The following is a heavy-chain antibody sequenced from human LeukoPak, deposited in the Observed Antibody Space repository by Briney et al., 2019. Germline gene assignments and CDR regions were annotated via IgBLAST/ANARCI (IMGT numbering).Heavy chain of an antibody. CDR3: ARTKWELLRGDAFDI. Sequence: SETLSLTCTVSGYSISSGYYWGWIRQPPGKGLEWIGSIYHSGSTYYNPSLKSRVTISVDTSKNQFSLKLSSVTAADTAVYYCARTKWELLRGDAFDIWGQGTMVTVSS. J-gene: IGHJ3*02. CDR1: GYSISSGYY. D-gene: IGHD1-26*01. CDR2: IYHSGST. V-gene: IGHV4-38-2*02.